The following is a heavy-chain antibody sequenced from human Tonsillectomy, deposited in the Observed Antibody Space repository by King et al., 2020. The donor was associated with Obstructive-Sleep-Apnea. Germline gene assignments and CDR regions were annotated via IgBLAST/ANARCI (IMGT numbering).Heavy chain of an antibody. J-gene: IGHJ5*02. D-gene: IGHD3-22*01. Sequence: VQLQESGPGLVKPSQTLSLTCNVSGGSISSGGYYWSWIRQHPGQGLEWIGYIYYSGSTYYNPSLKSRVTISVDTSKNQFSLKLSSVTAADTAVYYCSRLHDISGYYVPDPWGQGTLVTVSS. CDR1: GGSISSGGYY. CDR2: IYYSGST. V-gene: IGHV4-31*03. CDR3: SRLHDISGYYVPDP.